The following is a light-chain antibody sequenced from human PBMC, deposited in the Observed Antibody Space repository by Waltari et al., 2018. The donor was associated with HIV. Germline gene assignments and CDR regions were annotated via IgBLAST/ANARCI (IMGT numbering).Light chain of an antibody. CDR3: ATWDDSLSGVL. V-gene: IGLV1-47*01. Sequence: SVLTQPPSASGTPGQRVTISCSGSSSNIGSNYVFWYQQLPGTAPRLLMHRHYPRPSGVPDRFSDSTSGTSASLAISGLRSEDEADYYCATWDDSLSGVLFGGGTKLTVL. CDR2: RHY. J-gene: IGLJ2*01. CDR1: SSNIGSNY.